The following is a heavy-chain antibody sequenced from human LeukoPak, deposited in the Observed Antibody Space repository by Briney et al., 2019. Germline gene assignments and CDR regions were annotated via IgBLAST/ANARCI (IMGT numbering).Heavy chain of an antibody. J-gene: IGHJ4*02. CDR3: LRDTGCRTTNCYSYFDY. Sequence: PGGSLRLSCAVSGFTFSDYYMSWIRQAPGKGLEWVSYISSGGSTISHADSVKGRFTISRDNAENSLYLQMDSLRAEDTAVYYCLRDTGCRTTNCYSYFDYWGQGTLVTVSS. V-gene: IGHV3-11*04. CDR1: GFTFSDYY. D-gene: IGHD2-2*01. CDR2: ISSGGSTI.